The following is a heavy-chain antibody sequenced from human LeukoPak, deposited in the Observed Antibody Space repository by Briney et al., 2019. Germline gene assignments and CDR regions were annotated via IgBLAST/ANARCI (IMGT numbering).Heavy chain of an antibody. J-gene: IGHJ4*02. Sequence: GWCLTLSCEVSGFTFSRNWMHWVRPAPGKGLAWVSRISDDGRRTGYADSVKGRVTISRDNAKNTLYLQMNSLRVEDTAVYYCARGRDYASGAKYFDYWGQGSLVTVSS. D-gene: IGHD2-2*01. CDR1: GFTFSRNW. CDR2: ISDDGRRT. V-gene: IGHV3-74*01. CDR3: ARGRDYASGAKYFDY.